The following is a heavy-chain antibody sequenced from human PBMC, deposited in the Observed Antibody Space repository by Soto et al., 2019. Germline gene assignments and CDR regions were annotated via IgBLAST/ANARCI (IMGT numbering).Heavy chain of an antibody. CDR3: ARALGSSITMIVVVITTMVGNWFDP. V-gene: IGHV4-39*01. CDR2: IYYSGST. J-gene: IGHJ5*02. D-gene: IGHD3-22*01. CDR1: GGSISSSSYY. Sequence: PSETLSLTCTVSGGSISSSSYYWGWIRQPPGKGLEWIGSIYYSGSTYYNPSLKSRVTISVDTSKNQFSLKLSSVTAADTAVYYCARALGSSITMIVVVITTMVGNWFDPWGQGTLVTVSS.